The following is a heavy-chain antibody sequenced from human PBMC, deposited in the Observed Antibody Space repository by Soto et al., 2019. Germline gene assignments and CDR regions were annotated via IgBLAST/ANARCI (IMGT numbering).Heavy chain of an antibody. CDR1: GFTFSSYV. Sequence: GGPMRLSCAASGFTFSSYVMHRVSKAPGKGLEWVAVIWYDGSNKYYADSVKGRFTISRDNSKNTLYLQMNSLRAEDTAVYYCARDSLRFLEWATYGMDVWGQGTTVTVSS. J-gene: IGHJ6*02. CDR3: ARDSLRFLEWATYGMDV. CDR2: IWYDGSNK. V-gene: IGHV3-33*01. D-gene: IGHD3-3*01.